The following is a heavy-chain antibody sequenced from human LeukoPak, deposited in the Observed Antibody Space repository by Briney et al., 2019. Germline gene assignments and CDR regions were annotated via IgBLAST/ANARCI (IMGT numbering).Heavy chain of an antibody. CDR3: AREVGDGDYGYYYYYYGMDV. J-gene: IGHJ6*02. Sequence: GGSLRLSCEASGLAFRNFAMSWVRQAPGKGLEWVSGMTGSGGSSYYADSVKGRFTISRDNAKNSLYLQMNSLRAEDTAVYYCAREVGDGDYGYYYYYYGMDVWGQGTTVTVSS. D-gene: IGHD4-17*01. V-gene: IGHV3-23*01. CDR2: MTGSGGSS. CDR1: GLAFRNFA.